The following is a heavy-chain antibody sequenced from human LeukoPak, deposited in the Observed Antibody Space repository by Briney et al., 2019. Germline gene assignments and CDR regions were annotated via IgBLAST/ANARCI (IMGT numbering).Heavy chain of an antibody. D-gene: IGHD5-12*01. CDR1: GFSFSSYS. CDR2: ISGSSSRI. J-gene: IGHJ4*02. Sequence: GGSLRLSCAASGFSFSSYSMNWVRQAPGKGLEWVSYISGSSSRIYYADSVKGRFTISRDNAKTSLYLQMNSLRAEDTAVYYCVTDLSGRQDYWGQGTLVTVSS. V-gene: IGHV3-48*01. CDR3: VTDLSGRQDY.